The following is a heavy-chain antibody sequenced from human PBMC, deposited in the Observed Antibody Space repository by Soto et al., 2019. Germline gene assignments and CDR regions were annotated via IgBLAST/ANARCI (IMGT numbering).Heavy chain of an antibody. CDR1: GLTFSSYA. CDR3: AKDTLYSRGVIHNWFDP. J-gene: IGHJ5*02. V-gene: IGHV3-23*01. Sequence: EVQLLESGGGLIQPGGSLRLSCAASGLTFSSYAMSWVRQAPGKGLEWVSAISGSGGSTYYADSVKGRFTISRDNSKNTLYLQMNSMRAEDTAVYYCAKDTLYSRGVIHNWFDPWGQGTLVTVSS. CDR2: ISGSGGST. D-gene: IGHD3-10*01.